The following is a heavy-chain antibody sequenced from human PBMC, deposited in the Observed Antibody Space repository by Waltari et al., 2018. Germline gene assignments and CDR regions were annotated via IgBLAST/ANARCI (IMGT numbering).Heavy chain of an antibody. J-gene: IGHJ3*02. CDR2: IIPIYGTP. V-gene: IGHV1-69*12. CDR1: GGAFGPYA. CDR3: ARRNLGYAFDI. Sequence: QVQLVQSGAEVKKPGSSVKVSCKASGGAFGPYAITWVRQGPGHGLEWVGGIIPIYGTPNFAQKFQGRVTFTADESTTTAYMELTSLKSEDTAIYYCARRNLGYAFDIWGQGTLVIVSS. D-gene: IGHD1-26*01.